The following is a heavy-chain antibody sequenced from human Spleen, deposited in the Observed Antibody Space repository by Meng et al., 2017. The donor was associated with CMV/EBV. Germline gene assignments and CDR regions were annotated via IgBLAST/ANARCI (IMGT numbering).Heavy chain of an antibody. Sequence: SETLSLTCTVSGGSISSYYWSWIRQPPGKGLEWIGYIYYSGSTNYNPSLKSRVTISVDTSKNQFSLKLSSVTAADTAVYYCARGAEHSYYYYGMDVWGPGTTVTVSS. CDR3: ARGAEHSYYYYGMDV. CDR2: IYYSGST. J-gene: IGHJ6*02. V-gene: IGHV4-59*01. CDR1: GGSISSYY.